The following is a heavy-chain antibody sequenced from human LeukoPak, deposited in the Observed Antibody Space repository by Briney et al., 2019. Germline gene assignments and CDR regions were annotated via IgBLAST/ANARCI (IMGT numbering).Heavy chain of an antibody. CDR2: IYHNEST. CDR1: GGSLSSSNW. CDR3: ASGITMVRGVIS. J-gene: IGHJ4*02. Sequence: SGTLSLTCPVSGGSLSSSNWWSWVRQPPGRGREWIGEIYHNESTNQNPSLKRRVTISVDKSKNQFSLKLSSVTAADTAVYYCASGITMVRGVISWGQGTLVTVSS. D-gene: IGHD3-10*01. V-gene: IGHV4-4*02.